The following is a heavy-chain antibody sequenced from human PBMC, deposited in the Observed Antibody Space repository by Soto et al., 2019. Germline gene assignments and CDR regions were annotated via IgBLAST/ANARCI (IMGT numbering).Heavy chain of an antibody. CDR2: ISSSSSTI. J-gene: IGHJ4*02. V-gene: IGHV3-48*02. CDR3: ARATLRLGELSLGY. D-gene: IGHD3-16*02. CDR1: GFTFSSYS. Sequence: EVQLVESGGGLVQPGGSLRLSCAASGFTFSSYSMNWVRQAPGKGLERVSYISSSSSTIYYADSVKGRFTISRDNAKNSLYLQMNSLRDEDTAVYYCARATLRLGELSLGYWGQGTLVTVSS.